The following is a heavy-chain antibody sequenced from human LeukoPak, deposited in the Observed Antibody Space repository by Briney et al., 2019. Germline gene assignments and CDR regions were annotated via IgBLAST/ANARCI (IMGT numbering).Heavy chain of an antibody. CDR1: GFTFSSYA. Sequence: GRPLRLSCAASGFTFSSYAMHWVRQAPGKGLKWVAVISDDGSTKYYADSVKGRFTISRDNSKNTLYLQMNSLRAEDTAVYYGASGARLRYFLSDNWFDPWGQGTLVTVSS. D-gene: IGHD6-25*01. V-gene: IGHV3-30-3*01. J-gene: IGHJ5*02. CDR2: ISDDGSTK. CDR3: ASGARLRYFLSDNWFDP.